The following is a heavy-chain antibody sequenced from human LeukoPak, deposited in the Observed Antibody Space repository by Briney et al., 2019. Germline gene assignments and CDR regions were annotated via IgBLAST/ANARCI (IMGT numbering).Heavy chain of an antibody. CDR2: FDTDGGDT. CDR1: GISLICYW. D-gene: IGHD3-22*01. Sequence: GSLRLSRGNPGISLICYWMDWVCQTSGRRLVWGLDFDTDGGDTNYADSVKGRFTISRDNAKNTLYLQMDSLRVDDTAVYFCARGPYYYDSVGHPDIWGHGTMVTVSS. J-gene: IGHJ3*02. CDR3: ARGPYYYDSVGHPDI. V-gene: IGHV3-74*01.